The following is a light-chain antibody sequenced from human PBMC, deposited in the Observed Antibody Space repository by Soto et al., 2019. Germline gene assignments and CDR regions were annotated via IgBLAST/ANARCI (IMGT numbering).Light chain of an antibody. Sequence: DSQMTQSPSTLSASEGDRVTITCRASQTVNSWLAWYQQKPGKAPKVLIYKASNLASGVPSRFSGSGSGTEFTLTISSLQPDDFATYYCQQHKNYPLTFGGGTKVEIK. V-gene: IGKV1-5*03. CDR1: QTVNSW. J-gene: IGKJ4*01. CDR3: QQHKNYPLT. CDR2: KAS.